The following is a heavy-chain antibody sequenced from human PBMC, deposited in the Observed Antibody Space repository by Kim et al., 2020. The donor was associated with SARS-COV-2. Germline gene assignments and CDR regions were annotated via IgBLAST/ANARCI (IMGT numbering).Heavy chain of an antibody. CDR2: ISYDGSDK. CDR1: GFSFSIYS. Sequence: GGSLRLSCAASGFSFSIYSMHWVRQSPGKGLEWVAVISYDGSDKYYADSVKGRFTISRDDSKNTLYLQMHSLRAEDTAVYYCARNFIDYSSTYGMDVWGQGTTVTVSS. D-gene: IGHD4-4*01. CDR3: ARNFIDYSSTYGMDV. V-gene: IGHV3-30-3*01. J-gene: IGHJ6*02.